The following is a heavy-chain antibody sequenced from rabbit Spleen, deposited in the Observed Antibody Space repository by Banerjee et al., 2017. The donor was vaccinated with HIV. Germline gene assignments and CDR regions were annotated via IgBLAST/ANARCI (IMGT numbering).Heavy chain of an antibody. D-gene: IGHD2-1*01. V-gene: IGHV1S45*01. CDR2: INIATGKS. CDR3: ARGSATMTMVITGFYFDL. J-gene: IGHJ4*01. CDR1: GVSFSSSYY. Sequence: QEQLEESGGDLVKPGASLTLTCTASGVSFSSSYYMCWVRQAPGKGLEWITCINIATGKSVYASWVSGRFIMSRTSSITVTLQMTSLTAADTATYFCARGSATMTMVITGFYFDLWGPGTLVTVS.